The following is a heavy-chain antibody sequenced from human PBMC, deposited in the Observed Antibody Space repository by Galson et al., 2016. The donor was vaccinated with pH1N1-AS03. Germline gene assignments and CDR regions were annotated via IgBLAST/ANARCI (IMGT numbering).Heavy chain of an antibody. Sequence: SLRLSCATSGFTFTDFAVSWVRQAPGRGLEWVSATSSSGGSTYYAESVKGRFTISRDYSKSTVDLQMNSPRAEDTAVYYCAKDRNDYRLHYFSGSDGWGQGTTVIVSS. CDR3: AKDRNDYRLHYFSGSDG. CDR1: GFTFTDFA. J-gene: IGHJ6*02. CDR2: TSSSGGST. V-gene: IGHV3-23*01. D-gene: IGHD1-1*01.